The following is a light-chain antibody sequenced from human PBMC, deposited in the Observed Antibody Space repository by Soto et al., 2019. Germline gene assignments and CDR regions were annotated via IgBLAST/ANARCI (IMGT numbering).Light chain of an antibody. CDR2: DVT. CDR3: CSHAGGYSCV. CDR1: RGDVGAYDR. Sequence: QSAMTQPRSVSGSPGQSVTISCTGTRGDVGAYDRVSWYQHHPTKAPKLIIYDVTNRPSGVPYRFSGSKYGSTASLTISGLQGEDEAEYYCCSHAGGYSCVFVVGTKLNVL. J-gene: IGLJ2*01. V-gene: IGLV2-11*01.